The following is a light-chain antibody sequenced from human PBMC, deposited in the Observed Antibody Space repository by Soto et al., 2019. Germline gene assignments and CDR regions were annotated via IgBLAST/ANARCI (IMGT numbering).Light chain of an antibody. Sequence: EIVLTHSPGTLSLSPGERATLSCRASQSVSNNYLAWYQQKPGQAPRLLIYGASNRATGIPDRFSGSGSGTGFGLNISSLEPEDFAVYYCQQYGSSGTLGQGTQVDIK. CDR1: QSVSNNY. CDR2: GAS. J-gene: IGKJ1*01. V-gene: IGKV3-20*01. CDR3: QQYGSSGT.